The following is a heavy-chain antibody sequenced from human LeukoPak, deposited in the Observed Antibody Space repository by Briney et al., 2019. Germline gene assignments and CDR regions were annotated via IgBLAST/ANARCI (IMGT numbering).Heavy chain of an antibody. D-gene: IGHD1-26*01. CDR3: AKRWAPSLGYFQH. Sequence: GGSLRLSCAASGFTFSSYAMSWVRQAPGKGLEWVSAISGSGGSTYYADSVKGRFAISRDNSKNTLYLQMNSLRAEDTAVYYCAKRWAPSLGYFQHWGQGTLVTVSS. J-gene: IGHJ1*01. CDR1: GFTFSSYA. CDR2: ISGSGGST. V-gene: IGHV3-23*01.